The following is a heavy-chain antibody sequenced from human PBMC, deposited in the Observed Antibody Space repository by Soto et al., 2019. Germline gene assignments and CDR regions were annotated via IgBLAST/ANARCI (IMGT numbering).Heavy chain of an antibody. Sequence: GSLRLSCASSGFTFINYAMCWVRQAPGGGLEWVSTISGNGANTHFADSVKGRLAISRDNSKNTLYIQMNGLRAEDTAVYYCAKDYGRSRYFFDSWGQGALVTVSS. D-gene: IGHD3-10*01. CDR3: AKDYGRSRYFFDS. J-gene: IGHJ4*02. CDR2: ISGNGANT. CDR1: GFTFINYA. V-gene: IGHV3-23*01.